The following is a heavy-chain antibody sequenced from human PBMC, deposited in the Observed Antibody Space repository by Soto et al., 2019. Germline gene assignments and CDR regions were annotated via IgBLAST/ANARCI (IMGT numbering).Heavy chain of an antibody. CDR2: INPSGGST. CDR3: ARTDYDILTGYYTWFDP. CDR1: GYTFTSYY. V-gene: IGHV1-46*03. Sequence: ASVKVSCKASGYTFTSYYVHWVRQAPGQGLEWMGIINPSGGSTSYAQKFQGRVTMTRDTSTSTVYMELSSLRSEDTAVYYCARTDYDILTGYYTWFDPWGQGTLVTVSS. D-gene: IGHD3-9*01. J-gene: IGHJ5*02.